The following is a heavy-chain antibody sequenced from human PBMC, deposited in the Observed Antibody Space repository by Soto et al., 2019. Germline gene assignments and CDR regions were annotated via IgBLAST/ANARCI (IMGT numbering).Heavy chain of an antibody. CDR2: INPNNGDT. CDR1: GYTFTGFY. D-gene: IGHD3-22*01. Sequence: ASVKVSCKASGYTFTGFYLHWVRRAPGQGLEWMGWINPNNGDTNYAQRFQGRVIMTRDTSITTAYMEVSRLRSDDTAAYYCARPRTSYSSSGSLNYWGQGSQVTVSS. CDR3: ARPRTSYSSSGSLNY. V-gene: IGHV1-2*02. J-gene: IGHJ4*02.